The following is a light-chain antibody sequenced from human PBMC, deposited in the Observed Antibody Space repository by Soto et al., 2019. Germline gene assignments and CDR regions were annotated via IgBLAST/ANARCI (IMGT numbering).Light chain of an antibody. Sequence: EIVMTQSPDTLSLSPGERATLSCRASQSVGSSSLGWYQQIPGKAPXXVLLDISNRATGIPDRFSGSGSGTDCTLTISRLEPEDFAGYYCQLYSRSPRQITFGQGTRLEI. CDR2: DIS. CDR3: QLYSRSPRQIT. CDR1: QSVGSSS. V-gene: IGKV3-20*01. J-gene: IGKJ5*01.